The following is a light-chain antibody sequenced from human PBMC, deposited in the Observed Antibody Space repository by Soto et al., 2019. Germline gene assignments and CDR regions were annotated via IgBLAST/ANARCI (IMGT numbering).Light chain of an antibody. Sequence: EIGLTQSPATLSSFPGDRVTLSCRASQAVNTRLAWYQHKPGQAPRLLIYLASNRAAGVPARFSGSGSGTDVTLTISDVEPEDFAVYYCHQRQSWPRTFGQGTKVDIK. CDR3: HQRQSWPRT. CDR1: QAVNTR. V-gene: IGKV3-11*01. J-gene: IGKJ1*01. CDR2: LAS.